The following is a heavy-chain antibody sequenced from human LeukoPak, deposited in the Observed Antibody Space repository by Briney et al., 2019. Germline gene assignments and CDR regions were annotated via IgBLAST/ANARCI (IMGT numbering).Heavy chain of an antibody. V-gene: IGHV4-4*02. Sequence: SETLSLTCAVSGGSITSANWWSWVRQSPGKGLEWIGEIYHTGNTNYNPSLNSRVSISLDTSKNQFSLRLTSVTAADTAVYFCARDDYGDYSSPFQHWGLGTLVTVSS. J-gene: IGHJ1*01. CDR2: IYHTGNT. CDR3: ARDDYGDYSSPFQH. CDR1: GGSITSANW. D-gene: IGHD4-17*01.